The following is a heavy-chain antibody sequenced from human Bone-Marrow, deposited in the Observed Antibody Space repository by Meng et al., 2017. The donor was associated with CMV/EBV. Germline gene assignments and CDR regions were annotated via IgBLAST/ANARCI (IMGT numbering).Heavy chain of an antibody. CDR3: ATQSDNYYVMDV. J-gene: IGHJ6*02. V-gene: IGHV4-39*07. Sequence: SETLSLTCTVSGGSISSSSYYWGWIRQPPGKGLECIGSVYYSGSTYYNPSLKSRVTISVDTSKNQFSLKLSSVTAADTAVYYCATQSDNYYVMDVWAQGITVTVSS. CDR1: GGSISSSSYY. CDR2: VYYSGST.